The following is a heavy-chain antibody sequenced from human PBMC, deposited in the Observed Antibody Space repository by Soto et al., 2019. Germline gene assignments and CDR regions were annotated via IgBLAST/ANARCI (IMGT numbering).Heavy chain of an antibody. V-gene: IGHV3-21*01. CDR2: ISSSSSYI. CDR1: GFTFSSYS. Sequence: EVQLVESGGGLVKPGGSLRLSCAASGFTFSSYSMNWVRQAPGKGLEWVSSISSSSSYIYYADSVKGRFTISRDNAKNSLYLQMNRLRAEDTAVYYCARERTWYDSSGTLNWFDPWGQGTLVTVSS. J-gene: IGHJ5*02. D-gene: IGHD3-22*01. CDR3: ARERTWYDSSGTLNWFDP.